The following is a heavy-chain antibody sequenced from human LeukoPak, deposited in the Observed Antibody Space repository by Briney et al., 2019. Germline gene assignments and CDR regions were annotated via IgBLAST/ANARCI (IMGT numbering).Heavy chain of an antibody. D-gene: IGHD2-8*01. CDR1: GFTFGSYA. V-gene: IGHV3-30*01. J-gene: IGHJ4*02. CDR2: ISYDGSNK. CDR3: ARDGPAIVLMLYY. Sequence: PGGSLRLSCAASGFTFGSYAMHWVRQAPGKGLEWVAVISYDGSNKYYADSVKGRFTISRDNSKNTLYLQMNSLRAEDTAVYYCARDGPAIVLMLYYWGQGTLVTVSS.